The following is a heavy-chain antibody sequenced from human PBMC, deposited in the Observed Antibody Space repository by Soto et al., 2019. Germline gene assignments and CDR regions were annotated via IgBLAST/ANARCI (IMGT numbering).Heavy chain of an antibody. J-gene: IGHJ5*02. V-gene: IGHV1-18*04. CDR3: ARVVPGAEAWFGP. CDR1: GDAFAGCY. CDR2: ISLYSDGT. Sequence: GAPVAVCSAASGDAFAGCYMRSVQQAPGQPLEWLGWISLYSDGTNYAQKFQGRVSMTTDTSTTTAYMELRSLRSDDTAVYYCARVVPGAEAWFGPWGQGTLVTVSS. D-gene: IGHD2-2*01.